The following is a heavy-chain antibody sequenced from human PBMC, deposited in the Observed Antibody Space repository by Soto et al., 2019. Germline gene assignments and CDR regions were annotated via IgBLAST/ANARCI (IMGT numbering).Heavy chain of an antibody. V-gene: IGHV4-39*01. J-gene: IGHJ6*02. CDR2: VFYTGFT. D-gene: IGHD5-18*01. Sequence: SETLSLTCAVSGGSISGSYYYWGWLRQSPGKGPEWIGSVFYTGFTSYNPSLESRVSVSVDTSKNQFSLKLSSVTAADTAVYYCARGDNSYGSYYYYYYGMDVWGQGTTVTVSS. CDR3: ARGDNSYGSYYYYYYGMDV. CDR1: GGSISGSYYY.